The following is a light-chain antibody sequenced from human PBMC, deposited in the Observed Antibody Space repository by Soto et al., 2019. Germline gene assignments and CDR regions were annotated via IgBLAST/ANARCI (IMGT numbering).Light chain of an antibody. Sequence: DIQMTQSPSSLSASVGDRVTITCRASQSIGTYLNWYQQTQGKAPEILIYDSSTLRSGVPSRFSGSGSETDFSLTISSLQPEDFSSYYCQQSYNDPRTFGQGTKVDIK. J-gene: IGKJ2*01. CDR1: QSIGTY. CDR2: DSS. CDR3: QQSYNDPRT. V-gene: IGKV1-39*01.